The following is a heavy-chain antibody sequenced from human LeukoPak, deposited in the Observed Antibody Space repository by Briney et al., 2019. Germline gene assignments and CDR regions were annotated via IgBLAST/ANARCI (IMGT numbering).Heavy chain of an antibody. CDR2: IKQDGSEK. Sequence: GGSLRLSCAASGFTFSSYWMSWVRQAPGKGLEWVANIKQDGSEKYYVDSVKGRFTISRDNAKNSLYLQMNSLRAEDTAVYYCARARRGTSGGHFHYWGQGTLVTVSS. V-gene: IGHV3-7*01. CDR3: ARARRGTSGGHFHY. D-gene: IGHD2-15*01. CDR1: GFTFSSYW. J-gene: IGHJ4*02.